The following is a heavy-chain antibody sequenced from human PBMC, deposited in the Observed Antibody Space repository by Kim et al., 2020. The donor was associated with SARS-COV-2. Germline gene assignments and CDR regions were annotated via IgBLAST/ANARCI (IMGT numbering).Heavy chain of an antibody. Sequence: SETLSLTCTVSGDSISSSSNYWALIRQPPGKGLEWIGSVYNTGSTYYNPSLRSRLTMSVDASKNHFSLTLSSVTVADTAIYFCAASISAQFDYWGQGIL. J-gene: IGHJ4*02. CDR2: VYNTGST. V-gene: IGHV4-39*01. D-gene: IGHD6-6*01. CDR3: AASISAQFDY. CDR1: GDSISSSSNY.